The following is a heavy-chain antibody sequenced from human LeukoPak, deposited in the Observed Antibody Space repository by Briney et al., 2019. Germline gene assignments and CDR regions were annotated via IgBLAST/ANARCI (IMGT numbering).Heavy chain of an antibody. V-gene: IGHV3-23*01. CDR3: AKDGVVRGLGPYYFDF. D-gene: IGHD3-10*01. CDR2: ISYSGGTT. Sequence: GGSLRLSCASSGFTFTSYAVSWVRQAPGKGLEWVSTISYSGGTTYHTDSVKGRFTISRDISKNTVYLQTNSLKAEDTAVYYCAKDGVVRGLGPYYFDFWGQGSLVTVSS. J-gene: IGHJ4*02. CDR1: GFTFTSYA.